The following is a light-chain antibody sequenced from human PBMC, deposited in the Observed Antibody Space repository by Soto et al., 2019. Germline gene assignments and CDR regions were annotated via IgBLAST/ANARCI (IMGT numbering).Light chain of an antibody. CDR2: GNS. CDR1: TSNIGAGYD. J-gene: IGLJ2*01. Sequence: QSVLTQPPSVSGAPGHRVTISCTGSTSNIGAGYDVYWYQQLPGTAPKLLIYGNSNRPSGVPERFSGSKSGTSASLAITGLQAEDEADYYCQSYDSILSGAVFGGGTKLTVL. CDR3: QSYDSILSGAV. V-gene: IGLV1-40*01.